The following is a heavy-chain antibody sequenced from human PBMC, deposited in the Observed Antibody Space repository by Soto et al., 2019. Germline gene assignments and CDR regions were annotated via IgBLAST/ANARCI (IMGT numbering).Heavy chain of an antibody. CDR2: IYYSGST. D-gene: IGHD2-2*01. Sequence: QVQLQESGPGLVKPSQTLSLTCTVSGGSISSGGYYWSWIRQHPGKGLEWIGYIYYSGSTYYNPSLKSRVTISVETSKNQFSLKLSSVTAADPAVYYCASLGTMAPEYFQHWGQGTLVTVSS. CDR1: GGSISSGGYY. CDR3: ASLGTMAPEYFQH. V-gene: IGHV4-31*03. J-gene: IGHJ1*01.